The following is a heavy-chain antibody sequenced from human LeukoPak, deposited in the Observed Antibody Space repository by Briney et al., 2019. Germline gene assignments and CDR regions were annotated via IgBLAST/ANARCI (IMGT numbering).Heavy chain of an antibody. V-gene: IGHV3-21*01. CDR2: ISSSSSYI. CDR3: ARCVSGSYRYAFDI. Sequence: GGSLRLSCAASGFTFSSYSMTWVRQAPGKGLEWVSSISSSSSYIYYADSVKGRFTISRDNAKNSLYLQMNSLRAEDTAVYYCARCVSGSYRYAFDIWGQGTMVTVSS. J-gene: IGHJ3*02. D-gene: IGHD3-16*02. CDR1: GFTFSSYS.